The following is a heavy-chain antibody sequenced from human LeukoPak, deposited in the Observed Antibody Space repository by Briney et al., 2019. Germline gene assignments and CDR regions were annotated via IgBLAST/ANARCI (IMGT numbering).Heavy chain of an antibody. J-gene: IGHJ3*02. CDR2: IYCSGST. D-gene: IGHD2-15*01. Sequence: SETLSLTCTVSGGSISSSSYYWGWIRQPPGKGLEWIGSIYCSGSTYYNPSLKSRVTISVDTSKSQFSLKLSSVTAADTAVYYCARRHCSGGSCYGRSDAFDIWGQGTMVTVSS. CDR1: GGSISSSSYY. CDR3: ARRHCSGGSCYGRSDAFDI. V-gene: IGHV4-39*01.